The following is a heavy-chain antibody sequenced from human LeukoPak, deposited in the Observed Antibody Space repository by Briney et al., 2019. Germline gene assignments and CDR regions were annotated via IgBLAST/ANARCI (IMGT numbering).Heavy chain of an antibody. CDR1: GDSISSSSYY. D-gene: IGHD1-26*01. V-gene: IGHV4-61*05. J-gene: IGHJ5*02. Sequence: SETLSLTCTVSGDSISSSSYYWGWIRQPPGKGLEWIGYIYYSGSTNYNPSLKSRVTISVDTSKNQFSLKLSSVTAADTAVYYCARGTLVGAIYNWFDPWGQGTLVTVSS. CDR3: ARGTLVGAIYNWFDP. CDR2: IYYSGST.